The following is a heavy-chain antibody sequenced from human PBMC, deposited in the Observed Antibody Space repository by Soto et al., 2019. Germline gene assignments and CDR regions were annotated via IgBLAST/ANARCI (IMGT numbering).Heavy chain of an antibody. Sequence: PGGSLRLSCAGSGFTFSNYAVNGVRQAPGKRLEWVAVILYDGSVQHYADSVKGRFTVSRDNSKNTVYLQMNSLTPEDTATYYCAREASVAALNRFDPWRQGTLVTVSS. CDR3: AREASVAALNRFDP. D-gene: IGHD6-6*01. CDR1: GFTFSNYA. J-gene: IGHJ5*02. V-gene: IGHV3-30-3*01. CDR2: ILYDGSVQ.